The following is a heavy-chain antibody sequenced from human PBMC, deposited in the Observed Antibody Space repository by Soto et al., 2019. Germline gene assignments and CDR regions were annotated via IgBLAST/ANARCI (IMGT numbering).Heavy chain of an antibody. J-gene: IGHJ3*02. CDR1: GGSISSSNW. D-gene: IGHD3-3*01. CDR3: ARPSLGRFAFDI. V-gene: IGHV4-4*02. Sequence: QVQLQESGPGLVKPSGTLSLTCAVSGGSISSSNWWSWVRQPPGKGLEWIGEIYHSGSTNYNPSLKSSVTISVDKSKNQFSLKLRSVTAADPAVYDCARPSLGRFAFDIWGQGTMVTVSS. CDR2: IYHSGST.